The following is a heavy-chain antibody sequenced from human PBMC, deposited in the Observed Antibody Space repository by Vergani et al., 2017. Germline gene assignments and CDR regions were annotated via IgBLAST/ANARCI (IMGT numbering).Heavy chain of an antibody. CDR3: AKGDVVVPAARGGFRAFDI. CDR2: IWYDGSNK. J-gene: IGHJ3*02. V-gene: IGHV3-33*06. Sequence: QVQLVESGGGVVQPGRSLRLSCAASGFTFSSYGMHWVRQAPGKGLEWVAVIWYDGSNKYYADSVKGRFTISRDNSKNTLYLQMNSLRAEDTAVYYCAKGDVVVPAARGGFRAFDIWGQGTMVTVSS. D-gene: IGHD2-2*01. CDR1: GFTFSSYG.